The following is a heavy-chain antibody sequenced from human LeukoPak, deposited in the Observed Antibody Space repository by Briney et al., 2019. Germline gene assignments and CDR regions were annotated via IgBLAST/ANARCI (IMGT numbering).Heavy chain of an antibody. CDR2: INPNSGGT. D-gene: IGHD5-12*01. CDR3: ARVEGDSGYELIDY. CDR1: AYTFTGYY. V-gene: IGHV1-2*02. Sequence: ASVKVSCKASAYTFTGYYMHWVRQAPGQGLEWMGWINPNSGGTNYAQKFQGRVTMTRDTSIGTTYMELYSLRSDDTAVYYCARVEGDSGYELIDYWGQGTLVTVSS. J-gene: IGHJ4*02.